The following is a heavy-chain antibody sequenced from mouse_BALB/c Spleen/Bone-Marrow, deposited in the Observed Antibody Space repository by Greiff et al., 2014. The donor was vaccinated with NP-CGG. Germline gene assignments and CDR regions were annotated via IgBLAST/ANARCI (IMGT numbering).Heavy chain of an antibody. CDR3: ARGVPMDY. CDR1: GYAFSSYW. V-gene: IGHV1-80*01. Sequence: QVQLQQSGAELVRPGSSVKISCKASGYAFSSYWMNWVKQRPGQGLEWIGQIYPGDGDTNYNGKFKGKATLTADNSSSTAYMQLSSLTSEDSAVYFCARGVPMDYWGQGTSVTVSS. J-gene: IGHJ4*01. CDR2: IYPGDGDT.